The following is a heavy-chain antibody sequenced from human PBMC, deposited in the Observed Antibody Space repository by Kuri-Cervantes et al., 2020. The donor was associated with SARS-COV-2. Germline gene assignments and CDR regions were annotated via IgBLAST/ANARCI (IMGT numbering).Heavy chain of an antibody. J-gene: IGHJ6*02. CDR2: INPNSGGT. V-gene: IGHV1-2*02. CDR3: ARASVVVPAAINSRGMDV. Sequence: ASVQVSCKASGYTFTSYYMHWVRQAPGQGLEWMGWINPNSGGTNYAQKFQGRVTMTRDTSLSTAYMGLSRPRSDDTAVYYFARASVVVPAAINSRGMDVWSQGTTVTVSS. D-gene: IGHD2-2*01. CDR1: GYTFTSYY.